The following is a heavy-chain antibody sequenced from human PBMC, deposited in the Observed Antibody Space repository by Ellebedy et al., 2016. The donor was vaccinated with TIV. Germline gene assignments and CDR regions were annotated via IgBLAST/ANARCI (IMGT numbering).Heavy chain of an antibody. Sequence: GESLKISCAASGFTFSSYGMHWVRQAPGKGLEWVAVISYDGSNKYYADSVKGRFTISRDNSKNTLYLQMNSLRAEDTAVYYCAKDREDTAMNFDYWGQGTLVTVSS. CDR3: AKDREDTAMNFDY. J-gene: IGHJ4*02. CDR1: GFTFSSYG. V-gene: IGHV3-30*18. CDR2: ISYDGSNK. D-gene: IGHD5-18*01.